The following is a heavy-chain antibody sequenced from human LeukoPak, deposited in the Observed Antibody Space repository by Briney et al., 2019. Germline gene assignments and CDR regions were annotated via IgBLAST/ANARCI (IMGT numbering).Heavy chain of an antibody. CDR2: IYFSGTT. CDR1: SASISSTNYN. D-gene: IGHD3-16*01. V-gene: IGHV4-39*01. CDR3: ARHAWGLNAFDV. J-gene: IGHJ3*01. Sequence: PSETLSLTCTVSSASISSTNYNWGWLRQPPRKGPEWIGNIYFSGTTYYNPSLKSRVIISVDTSKSQFSLKLNSVTAADTAVYYCARHAWGLNAFDVWGRGTMVIVSS.